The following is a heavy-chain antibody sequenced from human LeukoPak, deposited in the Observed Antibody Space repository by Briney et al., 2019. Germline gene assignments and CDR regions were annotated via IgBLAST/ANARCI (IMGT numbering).Heavy chain of an antibody. CDR2: IQQHGSET. V-gene: IGHV3-7*01. J-gene: IGHJ1*01. CDR1: GFTFSNYW. D-gene: IGHD2-2*01. CDR3: ATYSSSNGREFQY. Sequence: GTSLRLSCAASGFTFSNYWMSWVRQAPGKGLEWVANIQQHGSETYYGDSVKGRFTISRDNAKNSLYLQMNSLRAEDTAVYYCATYSSSNGREFQYWGQGTLVTVSS.